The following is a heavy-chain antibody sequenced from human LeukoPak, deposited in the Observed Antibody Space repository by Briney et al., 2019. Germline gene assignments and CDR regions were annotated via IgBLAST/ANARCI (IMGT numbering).Heavy chain of an antibody. Sequence: GGSLRLSCAASGFTFSSYEMNWVRQAPGKGLEWVSSITSSSSYIYYADSVKGRFTISRDNAKSSLYLQMSSLRAEDTALYYCARHRTASDYWGQGTLVTVSS. J-gene: IGHJ4*02. D-gene: IGHD3-16*02. CDR3: ARHRTASDY. CDR2: ITSSSSYI. V-gene: IGHV3-21*01. CDR1: GFTFSSYE.